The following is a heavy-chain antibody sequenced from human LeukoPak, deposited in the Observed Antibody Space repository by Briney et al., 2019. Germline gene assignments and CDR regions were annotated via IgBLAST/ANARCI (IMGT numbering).Heavy chain of an antibody. CDR1: GGSISSYY. CDR3: ASGNSGYYEYYFDY. D-gene: IGHD3-22*01. CDR2: IYYSGST. Sequence: SETLSLTCTVSGGSISSYYWSWIRQPPGKGLEWIGYIYYSGSTNYNPSLKSRVTISVDTSKNQFSLKLSSVTAADTAVYYCASGNSGYYEYYFDYWGQGTLVTVSS. V-gene: IGHV4-59*01. J-gene: IGHJ4*02.